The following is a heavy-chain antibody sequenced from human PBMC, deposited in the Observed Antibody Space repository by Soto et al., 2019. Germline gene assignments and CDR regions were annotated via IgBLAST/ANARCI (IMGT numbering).Heavy chain of an antibody. D-gene: IGHD3-22*01. CDR1: GFTFSNSA. Sequence: SVKVSCKASGFTFSNSAVQWVRQARGQRLEWLGWIVVGSGNTNYAQKFQDRVTISRDMSTSTAYMDLGSLRSEDTAVYYCARDPYYYDSSQGYFDCWGQGTLVTVSS. CDR2: IVVGSGNT. J-gene: IGHJ4*02. V-gene: IGHV1-58*01. CDR3: ARDPYYYDSSQGYFDC.